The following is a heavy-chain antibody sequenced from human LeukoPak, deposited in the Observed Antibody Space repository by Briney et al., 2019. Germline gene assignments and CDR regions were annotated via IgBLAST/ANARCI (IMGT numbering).Heavy chain of an antibody. CDR1: GCTFSSYA. J-gene: IGHJ4*02. CDR3: AKGLELLPDY. Sequence: GGSLRLSWAASGCTFSSYAMHWVRQAPGKGLEWVAVISYDGSNKYSADSVKGRFTISRDNSKNTLYLQMNSLRAEDTAVYYCAKGLELLPDYWGQGTLVTVSS. D-gene: IGHD1-26*01. V-gene: IGHV3-30*04. CDR2: ISYDGSNK.